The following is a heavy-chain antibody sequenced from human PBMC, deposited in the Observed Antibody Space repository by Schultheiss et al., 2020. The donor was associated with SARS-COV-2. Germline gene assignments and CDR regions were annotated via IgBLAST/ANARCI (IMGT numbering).Heavy chain of an antibody. V-gene: IGHV3-21*01. CDR1: GFTFSSYS. CDR3: ARDHENTMVRGVIRPFDY. CDR2: ISSNNNYI. J-gene: IGHJ4*02. Sequence: GGSLRLSCAASGFTFSSYSMNWVRQAPGKGLEWVSSISSNNNYIYYADSVKGRFTISRDNAKNSLYLQMNSLRDEDTAVYYCARDHENTMVRGVIRPFDYWGQGTLVTVSS. D-gene: IGHD3-10*01.